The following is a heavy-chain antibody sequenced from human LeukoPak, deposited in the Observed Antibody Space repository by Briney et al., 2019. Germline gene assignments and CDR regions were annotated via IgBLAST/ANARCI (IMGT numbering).Heavy chain of an antibody. V-gene: IGHV1-2*02. D-gene: IGHD3-22*01. CDR1: GYTFTGYY. Sequence: ASVKVSCKASGYTFTGYYMHWVRQAPGQGLEWMGWINPNSGGTNYAQKFQGRVTMTRDTSISTAYMELSSLRSEDTAVYYCARDLRYYDSSGYPDPDYWGQGTLVTVSS. J-gene: IGHJ4*02. CDR3: ARDLRYYDSSGYPDPDY. CDR2: INPNSGGT.